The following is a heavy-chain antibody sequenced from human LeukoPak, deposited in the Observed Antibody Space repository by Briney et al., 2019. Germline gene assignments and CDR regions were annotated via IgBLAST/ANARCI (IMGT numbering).Heavy chain of an antibody. D-gene: IGHD6-13*01. CDR1: GFTLRNFG. Sequence: PGGSLRLSCVASGFTLRNFGMHWVRQAPGKGLEWVTVISNDDDNEYYADSVKGRFTIFRDNSKNTLYLQMNSLRAEDTAVYYCAKSLYSNTWSDLVSWGQGTLVTVSS. V-gene: IGHV3-30*18. CDR3: AKSLYSNTWSDLVS. CDR2: ISNDDDNE. J-gene: IGHJ4*02.